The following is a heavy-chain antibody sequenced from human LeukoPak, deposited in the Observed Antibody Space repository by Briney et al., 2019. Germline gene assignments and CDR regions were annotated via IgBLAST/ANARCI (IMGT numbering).Heavy chain of an antibody. CDR2: IKQDGSEK. CDR1: GFTFSSYS. D-gene: IGHD6-13*01. CDR3: ARDLYRSSWYYFDY. V-gene: IGHV3-7*01. Sequence: GGSLRLSCAASGFTFSSYSMRWVRQAPGKGLEWVANIKQDGSEKYYADSVRGRFTISRGNAKNSLYLQMKSLRAEKTAVYYCARDLYRSSWYYFDYWGQGTLVTVSS. J-gene: IGHJ4*02.